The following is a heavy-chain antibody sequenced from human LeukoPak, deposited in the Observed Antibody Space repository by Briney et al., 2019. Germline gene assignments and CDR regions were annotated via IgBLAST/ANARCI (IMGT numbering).Heavy chain of an antibody. CDR1: GGSISSYY. V-gene: IGHV4-59*12. CDR3: ARGRDIAARKRYYYYYGMDV. Sequence: PSETLSLTCTVSGGSISSYYWSWIRQPPGKGLEWIGYIYYSGSTNYNPSLKSRVTISVDTSKNQFSLKLSSVTAADTAVYYCARGRDIAARKRYYYYYGMDVWGQGTTVTVSS. J-gene: IGHJ6*02. CDR2: IYYSGST. D-gene: IGHD6-6*01.